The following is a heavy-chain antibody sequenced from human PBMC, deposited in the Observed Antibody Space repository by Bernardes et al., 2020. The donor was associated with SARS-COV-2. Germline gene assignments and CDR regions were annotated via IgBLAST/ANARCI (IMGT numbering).Heavy chain of an antibody. CDR2: ISHDGGHK. Sequence: GGSLRLSCAASGFIFSDYAMHWVRQAPGKGLEWVALISHDGGHKYYADSVRGRFIVSRDNSKNTLYLQINSLRAEDTAMYYCAKILSSGWFDLRVGYFENWGQGTLVTVSS. CDR1: GFIFSDYA. V-gene: IGHV3-30*18. D-gene: IGHD6-19*01. J-gene: IGHJ4*02. CDR3: AKILSSGWFDLRVGYFEN.